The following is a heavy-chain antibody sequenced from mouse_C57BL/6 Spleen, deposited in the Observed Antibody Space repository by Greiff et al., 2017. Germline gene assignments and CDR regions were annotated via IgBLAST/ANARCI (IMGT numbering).Heavy chain of an antibody. D-gene: IGHD3-2*02. V-gene: IGHV1-82*01. CDR2: IYPGDGDT. CDR3: ARSPKTAQATPWFAY. Sequence: VQLQESGPELVKPGASVKISCKASGYAFSSSWMNWVKQRPGKGLEWIGRIYPGDGDTNYNGKFKGKATLTADKSSSTAYMQLSSLTSEDSAVYFCARSPKTAQATPWFAYWGQGTLVTVSA. CDR1: GYAFSSSW. J-gene: IGHJ3*01.